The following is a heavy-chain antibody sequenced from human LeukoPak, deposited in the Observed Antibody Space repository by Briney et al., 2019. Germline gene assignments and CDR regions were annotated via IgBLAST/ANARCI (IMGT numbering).Heavy chain of an antibody. J-gene: IGHJ4*02. CDR3: ASLAGWSPGFDH. CDR2: VSYGGNNQ. CDR1: GFTFSSYG. Sequence: GGSLRLSCAASGFTFSSYGMPWVRQAPGKGLEWVAVVSYGGNNQNYADSVKGRFTISRDNSKNTLYLQMNSLRAEDTAVYYCASLAGWSPGFDHWGQGTLVTVSS. V-gene: IGHV3-30*03. D-gene: IGHD3-3*01.